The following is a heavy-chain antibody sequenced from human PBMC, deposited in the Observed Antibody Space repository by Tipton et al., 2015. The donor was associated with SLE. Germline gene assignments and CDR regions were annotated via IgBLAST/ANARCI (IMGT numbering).Heavy chain of an antibody. CDR2: VYTSGST. J-gene: IGHJ3*02. CDR3: AMGGLGFCTSGTCYDVTDI. V-gene: IGHV4-61*02. Sequence: TLSLTCTVSGGSISSGSYYWSWIRQPAGKGLEWIGRVYTSGSTNFNPSLRSRVTISRDTSKNQFSVKLSSVTAADTAIYYCAMGGLGFCTSGTCYDVTDIWGQGTMVTVSS. D-gene: IGHD2-2*01. CDR1: GGSISSGSYY.